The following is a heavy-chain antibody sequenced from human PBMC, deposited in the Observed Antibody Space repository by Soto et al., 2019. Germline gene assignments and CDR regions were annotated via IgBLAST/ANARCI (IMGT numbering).Heavy chain of an antibody. CDR2: ISGSGGST. CDR3: AKDIGQWLLMDAFDI. Sequence: GGSLRLSCAASGFTFSSYAMSWVRQAPGKGLEWVSAISGSGGSTYYADSVKGRFTISRDNSKNTLYLQMNSLRAEDTDVYYCAKDIGQWLLMDAFDIWGQGTMVTVSS. J-gene: IGHJ3*02. D-gene: IGHD6-19*01. V-gene: IGHV3-23*01. CDR1: GFTFSSYA.